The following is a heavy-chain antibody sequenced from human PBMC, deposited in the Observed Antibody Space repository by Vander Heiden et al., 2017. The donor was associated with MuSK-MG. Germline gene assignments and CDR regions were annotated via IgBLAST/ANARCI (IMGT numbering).Heavy chain of an antibody. CDR2: IKQDGSET. J-gene: IGHJ4*02. Sequence: EVHLVESGGALVQPGGSLRLSCAASGFTFSSYWMTWVRQAPGKGLEGVANIKQDGSETYEGDAVKGRFTISRDNAKKSRYLKMKSMRADDTAVYYSTREGSGWYFFEYWGQGTLVTVYS. V-gene: IGHV3-7*01. CDR1: GFTFSSYW. CDR3: TREGSGWYFFEY. D-gene: IGHD6-19*01.